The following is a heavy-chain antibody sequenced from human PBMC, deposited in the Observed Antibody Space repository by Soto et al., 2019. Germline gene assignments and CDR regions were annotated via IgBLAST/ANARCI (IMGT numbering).Heavy chain of an antibody. CDR2: IVPMFGTA. Sequence: QERLVQSGAEVRKPGSSVKVSCKGTGGTSTRYAINWVRQAPGQGLEWMGGIVPMFGTAKYAQKFQGRVTITADTSTNIDYMELRSLRSEDTAVYYCTRGSEYDFWSGYLWGQGTQVSVSS. CDR1: GGTSTRYA. D-gene: IGHD3-3*01. J-gene: IGHJ4*02. CDR3: TRGSEYDFWSGYL. V-gene: IGHV1-69*06.